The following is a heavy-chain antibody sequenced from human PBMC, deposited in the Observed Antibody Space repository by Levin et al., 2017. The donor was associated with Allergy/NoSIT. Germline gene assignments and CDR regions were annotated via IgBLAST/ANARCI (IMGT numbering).Heavy chain of an antibody. CDR2: IKEDGRDK. Sequence: PGGSLRLSCVGSGFTFSSYWMSWFRQAPGKGLEWVANIKEDGRDKYYLDSVKGRFTISRDNAENSLYLQMNSLRAEDTAMYYCSRDQYSSGWLLASDYWGQGTLVTVSS. D-gene: IGHD6-19*01. CDR3: SRDQYSSGWLLASDY. CDR1: GFTFSSYW. J-gene: IGHJ4*02. V-gene: IGHV3-7*04.